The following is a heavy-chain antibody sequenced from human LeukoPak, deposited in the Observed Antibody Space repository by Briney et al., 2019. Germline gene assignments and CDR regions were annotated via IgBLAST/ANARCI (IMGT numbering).Heavy chain of an antibody. V-gene: IGHV1-2*06. Sequence: ASVKVSCKASGYTFTGYYMHWVRQAPGQGLEWMGRINPNSGGTNYAQKFQGRVTMTRDTSISTAYMELSRLRSDDTAVYYCARETSITGTTSVAWGQGILVTVSS. J-gene: IGHJ4*02. CDR3: ARETSITGTTSVA. CDR1: GYTFTGYY. D-gene: IGHD1-20*01. CDR2: INPNSGGT.